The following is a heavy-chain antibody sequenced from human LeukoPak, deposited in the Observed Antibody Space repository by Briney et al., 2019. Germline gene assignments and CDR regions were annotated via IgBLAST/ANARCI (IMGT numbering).Heavy chain of an antibody. V-gene: IGHV4-39*01. CDR1: GGSISRDNYC. J-gene: IGHJ4*02. Sequence: PSETLSLTCTVSGGSISRDNYCWGWIRQPPVKGLEWIGSFCYGGSSYNNPSLKSRATISVDTSKNQLSLKLSPVTAADTAVYYCVRSRMGDGYNFAYWGQGILVTVSS. D-gene: IGHD5-24*01. CDR2: FCYGGSS. CDR3: VRSRMGDGYNFAY.